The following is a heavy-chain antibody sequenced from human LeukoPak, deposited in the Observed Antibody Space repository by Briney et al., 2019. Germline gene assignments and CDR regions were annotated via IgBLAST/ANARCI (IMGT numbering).Heavy chain of an antibody. V-gene: IGHV3-30-3*01. CDR1: GSTFSNYA. CDR2: ISFDGDNE. CDR3: AREPSGNFGQLVSSAEYFQH. D-gene: IGHD5/OR15-5a*01. Sequence: GGSLRPSCATSGSTFSNYAIHWVRQAPGKGLEWVADISFDGDNEYYADSVRGRFMIARDNSKNTVYLQMNSLTIEDTAVYYCAREPSGNFGQLVSSAEYFQHWGQGTRVTVSS. J-gene: IGHJ1*01.